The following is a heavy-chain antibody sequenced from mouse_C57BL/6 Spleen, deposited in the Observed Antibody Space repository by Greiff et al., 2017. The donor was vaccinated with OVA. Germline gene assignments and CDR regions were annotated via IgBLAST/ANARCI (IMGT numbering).Heavy chain of an antibody. V-gene: IGHV1-72*01. D-gene: IGHD3-2*02. J-gene: IGHJ2*01. CDR1: GYTFTSYW. Sequence: QVQLQQPGAELVKPGASVKLSCKASGYTFTSYWMHWVKQRPGRGLEWIGRIDPNRGGTKYNEKFKSKATLTVDKPSSTAYMQRSSLTSEDSAGYYCAREAGDDWGQGTTLTVSS. CDR2: IDPNRGGT. CDR3: AREAGDD.